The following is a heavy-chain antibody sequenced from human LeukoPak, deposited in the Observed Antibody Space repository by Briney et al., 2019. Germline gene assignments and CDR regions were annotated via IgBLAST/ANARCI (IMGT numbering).Heavy chain of an antibody. V-gene: IGHV3-66*01. D-gene: IGHD6-13*01. CDR1: TVXXNY. Sequence: TVXXNYMXXVRQAPGKGLEWVSVIYSGGGTYYSDSVKGRFTISRDNSKNTLYLQMNSLRVEDTAVYYCARDSGAAAARGVDYWGQGTLVTVSS. J-gene: IGHJ4*02. CDR3: ARDSGAAAARGVDY. CDR2: IYSGGGT.